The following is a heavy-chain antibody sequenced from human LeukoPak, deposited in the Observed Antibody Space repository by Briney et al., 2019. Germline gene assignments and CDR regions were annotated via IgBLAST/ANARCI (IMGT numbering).Heavy chain of an antibody. D-gene: IGHD1/OR15-1a*01. CDR2: IYPGGSDT. CDR3: ARQVVKNNDVFDI. V-gene: IGHV5-51*01. J-gene: IGHJ3*02. CDR1: GYTFTSYW. Sequence: GESLKISCKGSGYTFTSYWIAWVRQMPGKGLEWMGIIYPGGSDTRYSPSFQGQVTISADKSISTAYLQWSSLQASDTAMYYCARQVVKNNDVFDIWGQGTMVTVSS.